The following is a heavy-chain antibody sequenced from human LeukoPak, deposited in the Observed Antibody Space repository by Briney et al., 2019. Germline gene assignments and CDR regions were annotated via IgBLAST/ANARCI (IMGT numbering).Heavy chain of an antibody. D-gene: IGHD5-18*01. Sequence: PGGSLRLSCAAFGFTFSTHWMRWVRQAPGKGLEWVASIKEEGSEKSYVDSVKGRFTNSRDNAKNSVYLQMNSLRAEDTAVYYCARESGYSYGTGYWGQGTLVTVSS. J-gene: IGHJ4*02. CDR2: IKEEGSEK. CDR3: ARESGYSYGTGY. V-gene: IGHV3-7*01. CDR1: GFTFSTHW.